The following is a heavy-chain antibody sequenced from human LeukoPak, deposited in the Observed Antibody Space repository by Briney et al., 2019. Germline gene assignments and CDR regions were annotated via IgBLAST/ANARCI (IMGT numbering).Heavy chain of an antibody. D-gene: IGHD6-13*01. CDR3: ARDLRAAARPTTGPRGFDY. CDR1: GFTFSSYR. CDR2: ISSSSSYI. V-gene: IGHV3-21*01. Sequence: NPGGSLKLSCAASGFTFSSYRMNWVRQAPGKGLEWVSSISSSSSYIYYADSVKGRSTVSRDNAKNSLYLQMNSLRAEDTAVYYCARDLRAAARPTTGPRGFDYWGQGTLVTVSS. J-gene: IGHJ4*02.